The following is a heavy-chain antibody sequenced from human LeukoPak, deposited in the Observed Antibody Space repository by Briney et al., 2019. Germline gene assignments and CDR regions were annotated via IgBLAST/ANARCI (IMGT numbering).Heavy chain of an antibody. D-gene: IGHD5-12*01. CDR1: GFTFGSYA. J-gene: IGHJ4*02. Sequence: GGSLRLSCAASGFTFGSYAMHWVRQAPGKGLEWVAVISYDGSNKYYADSVKGRFTISRDNSRNTLYLQMNSLRAEDTAVYYCARVAGGYDFSAFDYWGRGTLVTVSS. CDR2: ISYDGSNK. V-gene: IGHV3-30*04. CDR3: ARVAGGYDFSAFDY.